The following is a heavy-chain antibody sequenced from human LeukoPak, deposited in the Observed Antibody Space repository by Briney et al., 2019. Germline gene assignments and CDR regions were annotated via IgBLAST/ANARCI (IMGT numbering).Heavy chain of an antibody. Sequence: GGSLRLSCEASGFTFSSYGMRWVRQAPGKGLEWVAVVSYDGSNKYYADSVKGRFTISRDNSKNTLYLQMNSLRPEDTAVYYCAKDSYYGLGIYFYFDNCGQGTLVTVSS. D-gene: IGHD3-10*01. CDR2: VSYDGSNK. CDR3: AKDSYYGLGIYFYFDN. V-gene: IGHV3-30*18. J-gene: IGHJ4*02. CDR1: GFTFSSYG.